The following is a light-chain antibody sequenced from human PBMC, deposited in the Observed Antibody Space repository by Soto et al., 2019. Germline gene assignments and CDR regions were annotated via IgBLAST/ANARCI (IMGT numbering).Light chain of an antibody. CDR3: QQRSNWPPTLT. CDR1: QSVGSY. J-gene: IGKJ1*01. CDR2: DAS. Sequence: EVVLTQSPATLSLSPGERATLSCRASQSVGSYLAWYQHKPGQPPRLLIYDASNRATGIPARFSGSGSVTDLTLTISSLEHEDFAVYYCQQRSNWPPTLTFGQGTKVEIK. V-gene: IGKV3-11*01.